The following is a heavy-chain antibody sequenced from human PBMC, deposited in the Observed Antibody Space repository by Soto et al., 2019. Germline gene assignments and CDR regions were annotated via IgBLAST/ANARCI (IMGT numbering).Heavy chain of an antibody. CDR2: ISAGGGNT. V-gene: IGHV3-23*01. D-gene: IGHD2-2*01. Sequence: GGSLRLSCAASGFSFSTYAMSWVRQAPGKGLEWVSGISAGGGNTYYADSVRGRFTISRDNSKNTVDLQISSLRAEDTALYYCAKHSEYQLLSWLDPWGRGTLVTVSS. CDR1: GFSFSTYA. J-gene: IGHJ5*02. CDR3: AKHSEYQLLSWLDP.